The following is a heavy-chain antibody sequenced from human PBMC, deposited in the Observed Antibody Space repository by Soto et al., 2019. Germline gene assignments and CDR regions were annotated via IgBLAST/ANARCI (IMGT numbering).Heavy chain of an antibody. CDR1: GFTFSTYS. Sequence: EVQLVESGGGLVQPGGSQRLTCAASGFTFSTYSMNWVRKAPGKGLERVSYISTTGTTIYYADSVKGRFTVSRDNAKNALYLQLISLRDEDTAVYYCASGTGTTRGPILFDPWGQGTLFTVSS. V-gene: IGHV3-48*02. CDR2: ISTTGTTI. D-gene: IGHD1-7*01. J-gene: IGHJ5*02. CDR3: ASGTGTTRGPILFDP.